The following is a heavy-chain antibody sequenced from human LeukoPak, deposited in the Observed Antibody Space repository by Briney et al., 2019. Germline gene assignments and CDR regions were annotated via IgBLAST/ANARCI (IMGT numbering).Heavy chain of an antibody. J-gene: IGHJ4*02. V-gene: IGHV3-23*01. CDR3: ANSGMTTIKEGFDY. D-gene: IGHD5-24*01. CDR2: ISGGGRST. Sequence: PGGSLRLSCAASGFTFSSYAMVWVRQAPGPGLEGGSAISGGGRSTYYADSGKGRFTIPSDTSRNALYLPMTSLRAEDTAVYSCANSGMTTIKEGFDYWGQGPLVPVSP. CDR1: GFTFSSYA.